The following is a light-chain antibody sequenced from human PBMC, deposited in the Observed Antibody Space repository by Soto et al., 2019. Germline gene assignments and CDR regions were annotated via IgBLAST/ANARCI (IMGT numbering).Light chain of an antibody. CDR2: DTS. J-gene: IGKJ4*01. V-gene: IGKV3-15*01. CDR1: PSVANF. Sequence: EIVLTQSPATLSLSPGERATLSCRASPSVANFVAWYQQKPGQAPRLLIYDTSTRATGVPARFSGSRSGPEFTLTINSLQSEDFAIYYCQPYNNWPLTFGGGTKVDIK. CDR3: QPYNNWPLT.